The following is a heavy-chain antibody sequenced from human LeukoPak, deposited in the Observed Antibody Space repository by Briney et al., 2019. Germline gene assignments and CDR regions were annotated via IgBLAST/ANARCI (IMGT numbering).Heavy chain of an antibody. Sequence: GGSLRLSCVASGFSFGNYAMSWVRQAPGKGLQWVSQISGTGGATWYAGFARDRFTISRDNSKKTLYLQMSGLRVEDTAMYYCVKDPRDTYGTNWFVSWGHGTLLIVSS. V-gene: IGHV3-23*01. CDR2: ISGTGGAT. CDR3: VKDPRDTYGTNWFVS. CDR1: GFSFGNYA. D-gene: IGHD2-21*01. J-gene: IGHJ5*01.